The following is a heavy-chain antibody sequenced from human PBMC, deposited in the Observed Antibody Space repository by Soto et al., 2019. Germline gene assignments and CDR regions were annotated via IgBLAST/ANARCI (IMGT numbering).Heavy chain of an antibody. V-gene: IGHV4-59*01. CDR1: GGSISSYY. Sequence: QVQLQESGPGLVKPSDTLSRTCTVSGGSISSYYWSWIRQPPGKGLELIWSIYYSGITNYNPSLKSRVTISVDTSQTQFSLTLSSVTAAHTAVYSCASVFWWDSCYDYTYFDYWGQVTL. CDR2: IYYSGIT. D-gene: IGHD5-12*01. CDR3: ASVFWWDSCYDYTYFDY. J-gene: IGHJ4*02.